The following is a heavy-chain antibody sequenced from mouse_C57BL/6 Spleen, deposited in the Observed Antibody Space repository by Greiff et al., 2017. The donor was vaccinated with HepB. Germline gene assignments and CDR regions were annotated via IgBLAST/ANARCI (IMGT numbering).Heavy chain of an antibody. V-gene: IGHV1-81*01. CDR2: IYPRSGNT. J-gene: IGHJ1*03. CDR1: GYTFTSYG. CDR3: ARGWPVWYFDV. Sequence: VQLQQSGAELARPGASVKLSCKASGYTFTSYGISWVKQRTGQGLEWIGEIYPRSGNTYYNEKFKGKATLTADKSSSPAYMELRSLTSEDSAVYFCARGWPVWYFDVWGTGTTVTVSS. D-gene: IGHD1-1*02.